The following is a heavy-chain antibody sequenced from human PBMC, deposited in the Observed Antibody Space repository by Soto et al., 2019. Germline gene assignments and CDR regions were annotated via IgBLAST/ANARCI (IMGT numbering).Heavy chain of an antibody. CDR3: ARDVRYYYDSSGYYPRMGYFDY. CDR2: ISSSSSYI. V-gene: IGHV3-21*01. CDR1: GFTFSSYS. D-gene: IGHD3-22*01. J-gene: IGHJ4*02. Sequence: PGGSLRLSCAASGFTFSSYSMNWVRQAPGKGLEWVSSISSSSSYIYYADSVKGRFTISRDNAKNSLYLQMNSLRAEDTAVYYCARDVRYYYDSSGYYPRMGYFDYWGQGTLVTVSS.